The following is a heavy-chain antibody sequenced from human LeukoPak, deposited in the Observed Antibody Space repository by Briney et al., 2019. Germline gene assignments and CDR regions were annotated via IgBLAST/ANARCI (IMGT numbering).Heavy chain of an antibody. J-gene: IGHJ4*02. CDR2: IYYSGST. Sequence: PSETLSLTCTVSGGSISSYYWSWIRQPPGKGLEWIGYIYYSGSTNVNPPLKSRVIISVDTSKYQFSLKLSSVTAADAAAYYCASAYEAASRDYCGQGTLVTVSS. CDR3: ASAYEAASRDY. CDR1: GGSISSYY. D-gene: IGHD6-25*01. V-gene: IGHV4-59*01.